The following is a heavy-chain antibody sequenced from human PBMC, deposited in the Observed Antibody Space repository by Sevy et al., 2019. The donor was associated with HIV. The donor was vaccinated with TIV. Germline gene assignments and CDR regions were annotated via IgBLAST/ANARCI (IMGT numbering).Heavy chain of an antibody. CDR3: ARDCSSTRCLWGMDV. D-gene: IGHD2-2*01. CDR2: IKVDGSEK. Sequence: GESLKIPCAASGFTFSRYWMSWVRQAPGKGLEWVANIKVDGSEKYYVDSVKGRFTISRDNAKNSLYLQMNSLRAEDTAVYYCARDCSSTRCLWGMDVWGQGTTVTVSS. CDR1: GFTFSRYW. J-gene: IGHJ6*02. V-gene: IGHV3-7*03.